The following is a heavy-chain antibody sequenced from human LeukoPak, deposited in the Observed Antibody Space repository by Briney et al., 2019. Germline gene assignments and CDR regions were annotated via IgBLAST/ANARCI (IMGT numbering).Heavy chain of an antibody. D-gene: IGHD4-23*01. V-gene: IGHV1-69*04. CDR2: IIPILGIA. J-gene: IGHJ4*02. CDR3: ARVELNEYGGIGFDY. CDR1: GGTFSSYA. Sequence: ASVKVSCKASGGTFSSYAISWVRQAPGQGLEWMGRIIPILGIANYAQKFQGRVTITADKSTSTAYMELSSLRSEDTAVYYCARVELNEYGGIGFDYWGQGTLVTVSS.